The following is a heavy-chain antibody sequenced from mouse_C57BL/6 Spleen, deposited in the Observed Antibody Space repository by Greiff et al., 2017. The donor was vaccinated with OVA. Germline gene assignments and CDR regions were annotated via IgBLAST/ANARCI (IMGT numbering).Heavy chain of an antibody. V-gene: IGHV3-6*01. CDR2: ISYDGSN. D-gene: IGHD1-1*01. CDR3: ARETFITTVVATEYFDV. Sequence: VQLQQSGPGLVKPSQSLSLTCSVTGYSITSGYYWNWIRQFPGNKLEWMGYISYDGSNNYNPSLKNRISITRDTSKNQFFLKLNSVTTEDTATYYCARETFITTVVATEYFDVWGTGTTVTVSS. CDR1: GYSITSGYY. J-gene: IGHJ1*03.